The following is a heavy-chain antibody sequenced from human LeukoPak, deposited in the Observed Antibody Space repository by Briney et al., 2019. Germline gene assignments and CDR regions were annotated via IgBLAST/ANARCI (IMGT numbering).Heavy chain of an antibody. CDR3: AKGGKWDVTPFDY. V-gene: IGHV3-7*03. D-gene: IGHD1-26*01. CDR1: GFTFSESW. J-gene: IGHJ4*02. CDR2: LNLDGSDK. Sequence: GGSLRLSCVVSGFTFSESWMSWVRQAPGKGLGWVASLNLDGSDKYYVDSVKGRFTISRDNSKNTLYLQVNSLRAEDTAVYYCAKGGKWDVTPFDYWGQGTLVTVSS.